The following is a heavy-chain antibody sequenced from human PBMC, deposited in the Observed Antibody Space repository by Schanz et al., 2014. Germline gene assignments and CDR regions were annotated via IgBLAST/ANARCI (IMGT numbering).Heavy chain of an antibody. CDR2: ISYSGST. J-gene: IGHJ3*02. V-gene: IGHV4-31*03. D-gene: IGHD4-17*01. CDR3: ARDRGHGDLPGDI. CDR1: GGSISSGSYY. Sequence: QVQLQESGPGLVKPSQTLSLTCSVSGGSISSGSYYWNWIRQPAGKGLECIGFISYSGSTYYNPALKSRVTISVDTSKNQFSLNLSSATAADTAVYYCARDRGHGDLPGDIWGQGTMVTVSS.